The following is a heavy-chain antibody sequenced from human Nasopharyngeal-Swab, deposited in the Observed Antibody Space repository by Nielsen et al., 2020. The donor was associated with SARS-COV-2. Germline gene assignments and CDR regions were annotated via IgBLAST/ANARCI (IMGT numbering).Heavy chain of an antibody. V-gene: IGHV3-23*01. D-gene: IGHD3-22*01. CDR2: ISGSGGST. CDR3: ARLTANYYDSSGYQNFDY. Sequence: WIRQPPGKGLEWVSAISGSGGSTYYADSVKGRFTISRVNSKNTLYLQMNSLRAEDTAVYYCARLTANYYDSSGYQNFDYWGQGTLVTVSS. J-gene: IGHJ4*02.